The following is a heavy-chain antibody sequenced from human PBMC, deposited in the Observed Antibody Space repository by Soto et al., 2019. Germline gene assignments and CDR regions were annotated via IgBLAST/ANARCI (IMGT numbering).Heavy chain of an antibody. V-gene: IGHV3-74*03. Sequence: GGSLRLSCAASGFTFSNFWMHWGRQAPGKGLVWVSRIYSDGSGPMYADSVKGRFTISRDNAKSTLYLQMNGLRAEDTAVYYCATLNSFGSDYWGRGTLVTVSS. CDR1: GFTFSNFW. D-gene: IGHD5-18*01. J-gene: IGHJ4*02. CDR3: ATLNSFGSDY. CDR2: IYSDGSGP.